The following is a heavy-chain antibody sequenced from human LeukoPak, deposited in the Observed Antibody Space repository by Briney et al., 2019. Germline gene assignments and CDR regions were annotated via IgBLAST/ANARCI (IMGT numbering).Heavy chain of an antibody. J-gene: IGHJ6*02. V-gene: IGHV3-23*01. D-gene: IGHD5-12*01. Sequence: GGPLRLSCAASGFTFSSYAMSWVRQAPGKGLEWVSAISGSGGSTYYADSVKGRFTISRDNSKNTLYPQMNSLRAEDTAVYYCARSSGRDGYNCPYYYGMDVWGQGTTGTVSS. CDR1: GFTFSSYA. CDR3: ARSSGRDGYNCPYYYGMDV. CDR2: ISGSGGST.